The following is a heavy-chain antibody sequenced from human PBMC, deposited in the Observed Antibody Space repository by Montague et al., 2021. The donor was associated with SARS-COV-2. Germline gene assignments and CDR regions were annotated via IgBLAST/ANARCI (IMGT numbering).Heavy chain of an antibody. CDR3: ARGGLGNRGFDY. J-gene: IGHJ4*02. Sequence: SETLSLTCAVSDVSLSTSTWWSWVRQSPGKGLEWVGEIYLSGFTQYNPXVKSRVSISLDDSRSQFSLRLTSATAADTAVYFCARGGLGNRGFDYWGQGTLVTVSS. CDR2: IYLSGFT. V-gene: IGHV4-4*02. CDR1: DVSLSTSTW. D-gene: IGHD7-27*01.